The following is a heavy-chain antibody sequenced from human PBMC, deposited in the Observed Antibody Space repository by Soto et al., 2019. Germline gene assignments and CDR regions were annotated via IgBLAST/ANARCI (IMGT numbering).Heavy chain of an antibody. J-gene: IGHJ4*02. CDR2: ISYDGSNK. Sequence: QVQLVESGGGVVQPGRSLRLSCAASGFTFSSYAMHWVRQAPGKGLEWVAVISYDGSNKYYADSVKGRFTISRDNSKNTLYLQMNSLRAEDTAVYYCVRCGGGWYLGNFDYWGQGTLVTVSS. V-gene: IGHV3-30-3*01. CDR1: GFTFSSYA. D-gene: IGHD6-19*01. CDR3: VRCGGGWYLGNFDY.